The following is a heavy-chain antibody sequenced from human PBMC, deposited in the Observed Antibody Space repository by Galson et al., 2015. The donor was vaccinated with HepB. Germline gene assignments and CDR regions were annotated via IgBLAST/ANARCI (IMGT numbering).Heavy chain of an antibody. D-gene: IGHD2-15*01. CDR2: ISSSSSTI. V-gene: IGHV3-48*01. J-gene: IGHJ4*02. CDR1: GFTFSSYS. CDR3: ARERVVAKARWTGYFDY. Sequence: SLRLSCAASGFTFSSYSVNWVRQAPGKRLEWVSYISSSSSTIYYADSVKGRFTISRDNAKNSLYLQMNSLRAEDTAVYYCARERVVAKARWTGYFDYWGQGTLVTVSS.